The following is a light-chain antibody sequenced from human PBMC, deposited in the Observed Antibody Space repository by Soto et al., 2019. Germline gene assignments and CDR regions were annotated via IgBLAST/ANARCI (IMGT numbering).Light chain of an antibody. Sequence: DLQMTQSPSSVSESVGDRVTITCRASQDISSWLAWYQQKPGKAPKLLIYAASTLQSGVPSRFSGSGSGTDFTLTISSLQPEDSTTYYCQQANSFPYTFGQGTKLEIK. V-gene: IGKV1-12*01. CDR2: AAS. J-gene: IGKJ2*01. CDR1: QDISSW. CDR3: QQANSFPYT.